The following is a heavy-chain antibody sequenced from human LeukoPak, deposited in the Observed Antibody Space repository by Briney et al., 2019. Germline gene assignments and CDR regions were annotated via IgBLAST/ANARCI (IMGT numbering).Heavy chain of an antibody. CDR2: ISWNSGSI. CDR3: AKDIRRITGTSFDY. CDR1: GFTLDDYA. J-gene: IGHJ4*02. D-gene: IGHD1-20*01. V-gene: IGHV3-9*01. Sequence: GGSLRLSCAASGFTLDDYAMHWVRQAPGKGLEWVSGISWNSGSIGYADSVKGRFTISRDNAKNSLYLQMNSLRAEDTALYYCAKDIRRITGTSFDYWGQGTLVTVSS.